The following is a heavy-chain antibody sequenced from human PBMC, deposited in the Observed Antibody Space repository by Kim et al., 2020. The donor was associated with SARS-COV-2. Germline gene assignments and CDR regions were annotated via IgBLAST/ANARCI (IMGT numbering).Heavy chain of an antibody. CDR1: GGSISSYY. V-gene: IGHV4-59*01. Sequence: SETLSLTCTVSGGSISSYYWSWIRQPPGKGLEWIGYIYYSGSTNYNPSLKSRVTISVDTSKNQFSLKLSSVTAADTAVYYCARARAPQAMVRGVPYYYYYYGLDVWGQGTTVTVSS. D-gene: IGHD3-10*01. J-gene: IGHJ6*02. CDR2: IYYSGST. CDR3: ARARAPQAMVRGVPYYYYYYGLDV.